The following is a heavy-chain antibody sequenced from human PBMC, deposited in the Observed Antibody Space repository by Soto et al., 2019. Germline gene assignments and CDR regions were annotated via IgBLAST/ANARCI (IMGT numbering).Heavy chain of an antibody. Sequence: PGGSLRLSCAASGFIFSNVWMSWVRQAPGKGLEWVGRIKSKSDGGTSEYAAPVKGRFTISRDDSKNTLYLQMNSLKTEDTAVYYCITDTYDFDYWGQGTLVTVS. J-gene: IGHJ4*02. CDR2: IKSKSDGGTS. CDR1: GFIFSNVW. D-gene: IGHD2-2*01. V-gene: IGHV3-15*01. CDR3: ITDTYDFDY.